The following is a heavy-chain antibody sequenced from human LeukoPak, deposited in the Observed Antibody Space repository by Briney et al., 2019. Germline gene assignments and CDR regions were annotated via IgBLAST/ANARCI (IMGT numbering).Heavy chain of an antibody. CDR2: MNPNSGNT. J-gene: IGHJ4*02. Sequence: ASVRVSCKASGYTFTSYDINWVRQATGQGLEWMGWMNPNSGNTGYAKKFQGRVTITRNTSISTAYMELSSLRSEDTAVYYCAGSSAGIAVAPYYFDYWGQGTLVTVSS. D-gene: IGHD6-19*01. CDR1: GYTFTSYD. V-gene: IGHV1-8*03. CDR3: AGSSAGIAVAPYYFDY.